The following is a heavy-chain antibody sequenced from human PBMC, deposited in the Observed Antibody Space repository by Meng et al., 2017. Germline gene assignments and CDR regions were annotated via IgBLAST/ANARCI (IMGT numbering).Heavy chain of an antibody. D-gene: IGHD6-13*01. Sequence: VQAVEVGAEVKSPGAPVKASCKASGYTFTGYYRHWVRQAPGQGLEWMGRINHNSGGTNYAQKFQGRVTMTRDTSISTAYMELSRLRSDDTAVYYCARGYSSSWYTDYWGQGTLVTVSS. V-gene: IGHV1-2*06. J-gene: IGHJ4*02. CDR1: GYTFTGYY. CDR2: INHNSGGT. CDR3: ARGYSSSWYTDY.